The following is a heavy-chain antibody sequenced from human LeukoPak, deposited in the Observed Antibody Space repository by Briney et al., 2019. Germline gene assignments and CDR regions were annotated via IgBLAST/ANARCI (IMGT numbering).Heavy chain of an antibody. CDR1: GGSISSSTYY. J-gene: IGHJ4*02. V-gene: IGHV4-39*07. Sequence: SETLSLTCTVSGGSISSSTYYWGWIRQPPGKGLEWIGSIYYNGNTYYNPSLESRVTISVDTSKNQFSLRLTSVSADTAVYYCVRTFGTYQCYFDYWGQGSLVTVSS. CDR3: VRTFGTYQCYFDY. CDR2: IYYNGNT. D-gene: IGHD1-26*01.